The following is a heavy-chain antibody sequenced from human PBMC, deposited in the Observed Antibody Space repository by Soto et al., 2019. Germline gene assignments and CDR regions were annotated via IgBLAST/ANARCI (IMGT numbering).Heavy chain of an antibody. CDR1: GYTFTSYS. D-gene: IGHD3-22*01. CDR3: ERVGRQYSYDGFPVY. CDR2: ISGYNGNT. J-gene: IGHJ4*02. Sequence: ASVKVSCKASGYTFTSYSISWVRQAPGQGLEWMGWISGYNGNTNYAQKLQGRVTMTTDTSTSTAYMELRSLKSDDTAVYYCERVGRQYSYDGFPVYWGQGTLVTVSS. V-gene: IGHV1-18*04.